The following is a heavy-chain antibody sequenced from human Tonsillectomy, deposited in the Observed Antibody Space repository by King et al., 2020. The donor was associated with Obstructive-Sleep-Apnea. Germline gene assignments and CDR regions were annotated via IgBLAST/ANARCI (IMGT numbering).Heavy chain of an antibody. CDR1: GFTFNNYA. Sequence: VQLVESGGGLVQPGGSLRLSCAASGFTFNNYAMSGVRQAPGKGLEWVSSISGSGGSTFYADSVKGRFTISRDNSKNTLFLQMKSLRAEDTAVYHCAKDLSEYSYDSSGYLDYWGQGTLVTVSS. D-gene: IGHD3-22*01. J-gene: IGHJ4*02. V-gene: IGHV3-23*04. CDR2: ISGSGGST. CDR3: AKDLSEYSYDSSGYLDY.